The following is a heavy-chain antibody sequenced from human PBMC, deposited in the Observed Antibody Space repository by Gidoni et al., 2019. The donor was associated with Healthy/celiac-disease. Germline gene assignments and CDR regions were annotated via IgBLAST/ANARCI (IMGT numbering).Heavy chain of an antibody. CDR1: GYSFTSYW. CDR3: ARRNVGRELPRRDYGMDV. CDR2: IYPGDSDT. J-gene: IGHJ6*02. V-gene: IGHV5-51*01. Sequence: EVQLVQSGAEVKKPGESLKISCKGSGYSFTSYWIGWVRQMPGKGLEWMGIIYPGDSDTRYSPSFQGQVTISADKSISTAYLQWSSLKASDTAMYYCARRNVGRELPRRDYGMDVWGQGTTVTVSS. D-gene: IGHD1-26*01.